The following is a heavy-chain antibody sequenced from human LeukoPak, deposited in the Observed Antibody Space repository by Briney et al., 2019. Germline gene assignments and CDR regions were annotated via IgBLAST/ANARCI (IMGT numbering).Heavy chain of an antibody. Sequence: GASVKFPCKVPENTLTELPMHWVRQLPGKGLEWMEGFNPKNGETIYAQKFQGRVTMTEDTSTDTAYMELSSLRSEDTAVYYCATLLSGYYDILTGYYEYFQHWGQGTLVTVSS. CDR2: FNPKNGET. D-gene: IGHD3-9*01. CDR3: ATLLSGYYDILTGYYEYFQH. CDR1: ENTLTELP. V-gene: IGHV1-24*01. J-gene: IGHJ1*01.